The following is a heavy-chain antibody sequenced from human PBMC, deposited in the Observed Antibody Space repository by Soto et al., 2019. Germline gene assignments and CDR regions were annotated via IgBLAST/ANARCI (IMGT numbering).Heavy chain of an antibody. CDR3: ARFDGSSSGGPYMDV. J-gene: IGHJ6*03. Sequence: QLQLQESGPGLVKPSETLSLTCTVSGGSISSSSYYWGWIRQPPGKGLEWIGSIYYSGSTYYNPSLKSRVTISVDTSKNQFSLKLSSVTAADTAVYYCARFDGSSSGGPYMDVWGKGTTVTVSS. CDR1: GGSISSSSYY. V-gene: IGHV4-39*01. CDR2: IYYSGST. D-gene: IGHD2-15*01.